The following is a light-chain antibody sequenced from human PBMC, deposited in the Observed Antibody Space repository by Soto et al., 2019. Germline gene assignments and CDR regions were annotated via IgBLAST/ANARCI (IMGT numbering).Light chain of an antibody. J-gene: IGKJ4*01. CDR3: QQRSNWPQLT. Sequence: EIVLTQSPATLSLSPGERATLSCRASQSLSTYLAWYQQKPGQPPRLLIYDASNRSTGVPARFSGSGSGTDFTLTISSLEPEDSAVYFCQQRSNWPQLTFGGGTKVEIK. CDR2: DAS. CDR1: QSLSTY. V-gene: IGKV3-11*01.